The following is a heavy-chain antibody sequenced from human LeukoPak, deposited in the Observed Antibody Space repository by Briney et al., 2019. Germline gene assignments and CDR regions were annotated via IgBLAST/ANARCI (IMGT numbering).Heavy chain of an antibody. J-gene: IGHJ4*02. CDR2: ISSSGSTI. Sequence: GGSLRLSCAASGFTFSDYYMSWIRQAPGKGLEWVSYISSSGSTIHYADSVKGRFTISRDNAKNSLYLQMNSLRAEDTAVYYCARDRYYYGSGSYRDYWGQGTLVTVSS. CDR1: GFTFSDYY. V-gene: IGHV3-11*01. D-gene: IGHD3-10*01. CDR3: ARDRYYYGSGSYRDY.